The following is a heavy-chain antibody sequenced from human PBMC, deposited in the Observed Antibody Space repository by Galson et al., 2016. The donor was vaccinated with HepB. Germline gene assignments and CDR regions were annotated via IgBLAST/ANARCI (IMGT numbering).Heavy chain of an antibody. CDR2: INPRNAGT. V-gene: IGHV1-2*04. CDR3: ARGGPILEAPEVDFDS. Sequence: SVKVSCKASGYTFIDYYIYWVRQDPGQGLEWMAWINPRNAGTTYAQKFQDWVTVTRDTSISTAYLELNRLKSDDTAVYYCARGGPILEAPEVDFDSWGQGSLVTVSS. J-gene: IGHJ4*02. D-gene: IGHD1-1*01. CDR1: GYTFIDYY.